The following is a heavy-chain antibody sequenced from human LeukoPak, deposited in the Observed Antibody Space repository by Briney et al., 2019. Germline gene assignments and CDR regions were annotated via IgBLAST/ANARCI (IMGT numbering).Heavy chain of an antibody. CDR1: GFTFDDYA. D-gene: IGHD6-13*01. J-gene: IGHJ4*02. Sequence: GGSLRLSCAASGFTFDDYAMHWVRQAPGKGLEWVSGISWNSRSIGYADSVKGRFTISRDNAKNSLYLQMNSLRAEDTALYYCAKDISAAIAAAGIDYWGQGTLVTVSS. CDR3: AKDISAAIAAAGIDY. CDR2: ISWNSRSI. V-gene: IGHV3-9*01.